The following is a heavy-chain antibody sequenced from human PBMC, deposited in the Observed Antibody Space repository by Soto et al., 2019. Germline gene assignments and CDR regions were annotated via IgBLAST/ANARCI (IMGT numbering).Heavy chain of an antibody. J-gene: IGHJ6*02. CDR1: GFSLSTSGMC. D-gene: IGHD4-4*01. CDR3: ARMAPDYSNCYYGMDV. CDR2: IDWDDDK. V-gene: IGHV2-70*01. Sequence: SGPTLVNPTQTLTLTCTFSGFSLSTSGMCVSWIRQPPGKALEWLALIDWDDDKYYSTSLKTRLTISKDTSKNQVVLTMTNMDPVDTATYYCARMAPDYSNCYYGMDVWGQGTTVTVSS.